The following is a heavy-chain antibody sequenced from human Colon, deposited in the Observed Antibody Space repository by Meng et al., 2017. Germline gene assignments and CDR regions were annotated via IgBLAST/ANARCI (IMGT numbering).Heavy chain of an antibody. CDR2: IYESGIA. D-gene: IGHD2-8*01. CDR3: ARVGYCVNGVCYQTLGH. V-gene: IGHV4-30-2*01. J-gene: IGHJ4*02. Sequence: QLQESGSGVVKPSQTLSLTCSVSGASINSTGFSWNWVRQPPGKGLEWIGYIYESGIAYYNPSLKSRVTISLDRSKNQFSLNMTSVTAADTAVYFCARVGYCVNGVCYQTLGHWSQGTLVTVSS. CDR1: GASINSTGFS.